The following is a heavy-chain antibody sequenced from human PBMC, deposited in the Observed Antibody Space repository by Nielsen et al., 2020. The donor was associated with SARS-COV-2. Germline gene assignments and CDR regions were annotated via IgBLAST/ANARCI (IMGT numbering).Heavy chain of an antibody. Sequence: SETLSLTCTVSGGSISSYYWSWIRQPPGKGLEWIGYIYYSGSTNYNPSLKSRVTISVDTSKNQFSLKLSSVTAADTAAYYCARESPGDGWFDPWGQGTLVTVSS. CDR2: IYYSGST. J-gene: IGHJ5*02. V-gene: IGHV4-59*01. D-gene: IGHD3-16*01. CDR1: GGSISSYY. CDR3: ARESPGDGWFDP.